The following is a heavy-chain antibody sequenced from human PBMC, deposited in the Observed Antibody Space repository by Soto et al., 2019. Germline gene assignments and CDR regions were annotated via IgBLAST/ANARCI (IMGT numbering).Heavy chain of an antibody. D-gene: IGHD3-9*01. CDR3: ARSHYYDILTGYDQYYFDY. Sequence: QVQLQESGPGLVKPSQTLSLTCTVSGGSISSGDYYWSWIRQPPRKGLEWIGYIYYSGSTYYNPSLKSRVSISVDTSKNQFSLKLSSVTAADTAVYYCARSHYYDILTGYDQYYFDYWGQGTLVTVSS. V-gene: IGHV4-30-4*01. J-gene: IGHJ4*02. CDR1: GGSISSGDYY. CDR2: IYYSGST.